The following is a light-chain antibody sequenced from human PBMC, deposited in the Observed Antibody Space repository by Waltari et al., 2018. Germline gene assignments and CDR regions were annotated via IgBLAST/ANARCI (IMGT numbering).Light chain of an antibody. CDR2: AAS. CDR1: ESIDTY. Sequence: DIRMTQSPSSLSASVGDRVTITCRASESIDTYLNWYQHKPGKAPEPLIYAASTLHGGVPSRFSGSGSGTDFTLTINSLQPEDFAAYSCQQSYTTPLTFGPGTKVDSK. J-gene: IGKJ3*01. V-gene: IGKV1-39*01. CDR3: QQSYTTPLT.